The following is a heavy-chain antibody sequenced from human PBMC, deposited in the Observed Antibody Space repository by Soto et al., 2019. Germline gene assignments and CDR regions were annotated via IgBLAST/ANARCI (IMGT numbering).Heavy chain of an antibody. V-gene: IGHV3-30*18. CDR1: GFTFSSYG. CDR2: ISYDGSNK. Sequence: VQLVESGGGVVQPGRSLRLSCAASGFTFSSYGMHWVRQAPGKGLEWVAVISYDGSNKYYADSVKGRFTISRDNSKNTLYLQMNSLRAEDTAVYYCAKDRVGVFDYWGQGTLVTVSS. D-gene: IGHD3-16*01. CDR3: AKDRVGVFDY. J-gene: IGHJ4*02.